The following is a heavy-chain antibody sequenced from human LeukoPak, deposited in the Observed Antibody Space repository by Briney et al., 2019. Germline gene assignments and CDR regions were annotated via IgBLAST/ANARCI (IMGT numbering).Heavy chain of an antibody. CDR1: GFTFSSYS. Sequence: PGGSLRLSCAASGFTFSSYSMNWVRQAPGKGLEWVSYISSSSSTTYYADSVKGRFTISRDNAKNSLYLQMNSLRDEDTAVYYCAREARTTWLAKDYFDYWGQGTLVTVSS. CDR2: ISSSSSTT. J-gene: IGHJ4*02. D-gene: IGHD6-19*01. V-gene: IGHV3-48*02. CDR3: AREARTTWLAKDYFDY.